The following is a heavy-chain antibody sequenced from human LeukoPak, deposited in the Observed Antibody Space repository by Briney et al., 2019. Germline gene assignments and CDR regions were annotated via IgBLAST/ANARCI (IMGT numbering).Heavy chain of an antibody. J-gene: IGHJ4*02. CDR1: GFTFDDFG. Sequence: GGSLRLYCAASGFTFDDFGMSWVGQAPGQGLGWGSVLNWNGGSSGYADSVKGRFTIYRYNAKSSLYLQMISLRAEATGLCYSARSDYGDRYIDYWGQGTLVTVSS. CDR2: LNWNGGSS. D-gene: IGHD4-17*01. CDR3: ARSDYGDRYIDY. V-gene: IGHV3-20*04.